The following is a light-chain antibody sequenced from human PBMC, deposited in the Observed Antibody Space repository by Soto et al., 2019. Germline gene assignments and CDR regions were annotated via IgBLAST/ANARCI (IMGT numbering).Light chain of an antibody. CDR3: KSYAGSNTYV. V-gene: IGLV2-8*01. CDR1: KNDIGVYDF. Sequence: QSVLTQPPSASLSPGQSVTISCTGTKNDIGVYDFVSWYQHHPGKAPRLIIYEVVQRPSGVPDRFSGSKSGNTASLTVSGLQAADEADYFCKSYAGSNTYVFGSGTKV. J-gene: IGLJ1*01. CDR2: EVV.